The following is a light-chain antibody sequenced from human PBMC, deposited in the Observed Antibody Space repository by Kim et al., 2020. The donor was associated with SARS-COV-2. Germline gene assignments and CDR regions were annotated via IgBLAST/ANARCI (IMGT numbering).Light chain of an antibody. CDR2: SNN. CDR1: SSNIGSNT. Sequence: PAERVTFSCAGSSSNIGSNTVSWYQQPPGTAPKLIIYSNNQRSSGLADRFSGSKSGNSASLAISGLQSEDEDDYYCAAWDDSLNVVFGGGTQLTVL. V-gene: IGLV1-44*01. CDR3: AAWDDSLNVV. J-gene: IGLJ2*01.